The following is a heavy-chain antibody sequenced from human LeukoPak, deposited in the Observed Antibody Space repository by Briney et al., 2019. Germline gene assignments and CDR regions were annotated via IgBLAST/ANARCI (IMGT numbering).Heavy chain of an antibody. D-gene: IGHD4-11*01. Sequence: GGTLRLSCAASGFTFSSYSMNWVRQAPGKGLEWVSSISSRSTYIYHADSVKGRFTISRDNAKNSLYLQMDSLRVGDTAVYYCAKTTVTPPYYMDVWGKGTTVTVSS. J-gene: IGHJ6*03. CDR2: ISSRSTYI. CDR3: AKTTVTPPYYMDV. CDR1: GFTFSSYS. V-gene: IGHV3-21*06.